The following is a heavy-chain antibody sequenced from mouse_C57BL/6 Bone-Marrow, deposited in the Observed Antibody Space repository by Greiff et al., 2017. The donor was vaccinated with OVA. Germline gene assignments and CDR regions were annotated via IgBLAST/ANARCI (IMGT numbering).Heavy chain of an antibody. J-gene: IGHJ1*03. CDR3: AITTVVPWYFDV. CDR2: IYPGSGST. CDR1: GYTFTSYW. Sequence: VQLQQSGTVLARPGASVKMSCKTSGYTFTSYWITWVKQRPGQGLEWIGDIYPGSGSTNYNEKFKSKATLTVDTSSSTAYMQLSSLTSEDSAVYYCAITTVVPWYFDVWGTGTTVTVSS. V-gene: IGHV1-55*01. D-gene: IGHD1-1*01.